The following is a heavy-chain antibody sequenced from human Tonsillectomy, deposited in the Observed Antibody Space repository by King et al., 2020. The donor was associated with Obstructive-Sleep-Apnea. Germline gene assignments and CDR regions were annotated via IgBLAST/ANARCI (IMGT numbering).Heavy chain of an antibody. Sequence: QLQESGPGLVKPSQTLSLTCTVSGGSISSGDYYWSWIRQPPGKGLEWIGYIYYSGSNYYNPSPKSRVTISVDTSKNQFSLKLSSVTAADTAVYYCARGRSSSWYGEERTEDVDYWGQGTLVTVSS. J-gene: IGHJ4*02. D-gene: IGHD6-13*01. CDR3: ARGRSSSWYGEERTEDVDY. CDR2: IYYSGSN. CDR1: GGSISSGDYY. V-gene: IGHV4-30-4*01.